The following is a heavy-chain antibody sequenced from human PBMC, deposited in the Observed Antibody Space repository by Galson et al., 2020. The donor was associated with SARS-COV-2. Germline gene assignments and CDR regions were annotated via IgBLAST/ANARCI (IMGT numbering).Heavy chain of an antibody. Sequence: ASVKVSCKASGYTFTRYGISWVRQAPGQGLEWMGWISGYSGNTNYAQKLQARITMTIDTSTSTAYMELGSLRSDDTAVYYCARDQDPMYFRVAFDYWGQGTLVTVSS. CDR3: ARDQDPMYFRVAFDY. CDR2: ISGYSGNT. V-gene: IGHV1-18*01. CDR1: GYTFTRYG. J-gene: IGHJ4*02. D-gene: IGHD3-3*01.